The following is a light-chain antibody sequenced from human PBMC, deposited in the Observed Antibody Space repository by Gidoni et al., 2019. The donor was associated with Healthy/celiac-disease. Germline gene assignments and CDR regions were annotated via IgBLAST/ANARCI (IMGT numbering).Light chain of an antibody. CDR2: EVS. V-gene: IGLV2-23*02. J-gene: IGLJ2*01. CDR1: SSDVGSYNL. CDR3: CSYAGSSTHVV. Sequence: QSALPQPASVSGSPAQSITISCTGTSSDVGSYNLVSWYQQHPGKAAKLMIYEVSKRPSGVSNRFSGSKSGNTASLTISGLQAEDEADYYCCSYAGSSTHVVFGGGTKLTVL.